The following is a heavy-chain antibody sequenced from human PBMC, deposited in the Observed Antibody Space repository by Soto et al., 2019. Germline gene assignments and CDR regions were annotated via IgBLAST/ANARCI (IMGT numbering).Heavy chain of an antibody. D-gene: IGHD2-8*02. CDR2: FSLSGTT. Sequence: SETLSLTCTVSGASITGTSYWSWTRQPAGKGLEWIGRFSLSGTTNYNPSLRSRVTMSADVSKNQFSLRLTSVTAADTALYYCARGMTPPGAPAWYYFDSWGQGTLVTVSS. CDR1: GASITGTSY. CDR3: ARGMTPPGAPAWYYFDS. V-gene: IGHV4-4*07. J-gene: IGHJ4*02.